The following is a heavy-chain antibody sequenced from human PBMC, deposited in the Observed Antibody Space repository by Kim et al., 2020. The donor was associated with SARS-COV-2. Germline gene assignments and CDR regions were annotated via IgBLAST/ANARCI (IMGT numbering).Heavy chain of an antibody. Sequence: GGSLRLSCAASGFTFSNYAMHWVRQAPGKGLEWVAVISYDGSNKYYADSVKGRFTISRDNSKDTLYLQMNSLRAEDTAVYYCARGDSSLNWGQGTLVTVS. CDR3: ARGDSSLN. D-gene: IGHD6-6*01. CDR1: GFTFSNYA. V-gene: IGHV3-33*05. J-gene: IGHJ4*02. CDR2: ISYDGSNK.